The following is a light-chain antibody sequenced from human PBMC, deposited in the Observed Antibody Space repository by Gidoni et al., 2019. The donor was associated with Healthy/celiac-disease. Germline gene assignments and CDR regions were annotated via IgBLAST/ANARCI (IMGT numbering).Light chain of an antibody. CDR2: GAS. J-gene: IGKJ5*01. V-gene: IGKV3-20*01. CDR3: QQYGSSPSIT. Sequence: EIVLTQSPGTLSLSPGERATLSCRASQSVSSSYLAWYQQKPGQAPRLLIYGASSRATGIPDRFSGSVSGTDFTLTISRLEPEDFAVYYCQQYGSSPSITFXXXTRLEIK. CDR1: QSVSSSY.